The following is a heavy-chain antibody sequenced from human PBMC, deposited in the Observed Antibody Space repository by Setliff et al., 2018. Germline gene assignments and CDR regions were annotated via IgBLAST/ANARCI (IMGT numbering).Heavy chain of an antibody. CDR2: IIPIIGIA. CDR3: ARTYYYILTGYYSSPGYFDY. V-gene: IGHV1-69*10. D-gene: IGHD3-9*01. Sequence: RASVKVSCKASVGTFSSYAISWVRQSPGQGLEWMGGIIPIIGIANYAQKFQGRVTITSDKSTSTAYLELSSLRSEDSAVYYCARTYYYILTGYYSSPGYFDYWGQGTLVTVSS. J-gene: IGHJ4*02. CDR1: VGTFSSYA.